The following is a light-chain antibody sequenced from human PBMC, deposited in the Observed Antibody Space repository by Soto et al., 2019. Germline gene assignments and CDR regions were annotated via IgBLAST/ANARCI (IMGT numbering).Light chain of an antibody. CDR2: DVT. V-gene: IGLV2-14*03. J-gene: IGLJ2*01. CDR3: SSYTSSSTVV. Sequence: QSALTQPATVSGSPGQSITISCTGTSRDVGAYNYVSWYQRHPDKAPKLMIYDVTNRPSGVSNRFSGSKSGNTASLTISGLQAEDEADYYCSSYTSSSTVVFGGGTKLTVL. CDR1: SRDVGAYNY.